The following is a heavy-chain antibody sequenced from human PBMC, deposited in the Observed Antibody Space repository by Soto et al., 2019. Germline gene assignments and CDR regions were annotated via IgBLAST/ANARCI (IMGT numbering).Heavy chain of an antibody. CDR3: VNPPGYYSDATTYYPV. Sequence: GGSLRLSCSASGFAFNMYVVHWVRQAPGKGLQYVSAISSSGDSTYYADSVKGRFTISRDNSKNTLYLQMSSLRPEDTAVYYCVNPPGYYSDATTYYPVWGRGTLV. J-gene: IGHJ4*02. V-gene: IGHV3-64D*08. D-gene: IGHD1-26*01. CDR2: ISSSGDST. CDR1: GFAFNMYV.